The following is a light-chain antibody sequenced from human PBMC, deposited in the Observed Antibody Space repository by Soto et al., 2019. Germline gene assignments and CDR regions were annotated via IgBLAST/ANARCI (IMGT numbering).Light chain of an antibody. CDR3: QQRSNWPSIP. J-gene: IGKJ5*01. V-gene: IGKV3-11*01. Sequence: EIVLTQSPATLSLSPGERATLSCRASQSVSNYLAWYQQKPGQAPRLLIYDASSRAAGIPARFTGSGSGTDFTLTISSLEPEDFAVYHCQQRSNWPSIPVGQGTRLEIK. CDR2: DAS. CDR1: QSVSNY.